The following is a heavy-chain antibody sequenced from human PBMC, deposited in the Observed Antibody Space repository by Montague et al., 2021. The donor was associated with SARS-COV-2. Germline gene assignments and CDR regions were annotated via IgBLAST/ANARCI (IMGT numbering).Heavy chain of an antibody. CDR1: GGSISSSHW. CDR3: VTGPPSGLSVAGFDY. CDR2: IYHSGST. D-gene: IGHD6-19*01. Sequence: SETLSLTCGVSGGSISSSHWWNCVRQPPGKGLEWIGEIYHSGSTNYNPSLKNRVIISIDKSKNQFSLKLSSVTAADTAVYYCVTGPPSGLSVAGFDYWGQGTLVTVSS. J-gene: IGHJ4*02. V-gene: IGHV4-4*02.